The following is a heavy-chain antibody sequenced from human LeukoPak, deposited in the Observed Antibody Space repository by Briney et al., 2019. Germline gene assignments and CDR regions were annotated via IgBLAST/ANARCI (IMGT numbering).Heavy chain of an antibody. CDR2: IDRGVGST. J-gene: IGHJ4*02. V-gene: IGHV3-23*01. Sequence: GGSLRLSCAASGFTFSIYDLSWVRQAPGKGLECVSAIDRGVGSTYYADSVKGRFTISRDNSKNTLYLQTNNLRVDDTAVYYCAKKGQADDGGKPDWGQGTLVTVSS. CDR3: AKKGQADDGGKPD. CDR1: GFTFSIYD.